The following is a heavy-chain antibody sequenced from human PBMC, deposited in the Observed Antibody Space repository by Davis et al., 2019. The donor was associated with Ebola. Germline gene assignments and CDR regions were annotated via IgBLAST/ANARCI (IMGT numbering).Heavy chain of an antibody. D-gene: IGHD2-15*01. V-gene: IGHV4-39*07. Sequence: SETLSLTCTVSGGSISSSSYYWGWIRQPPGKGLEWIGEIYHSGSTNYNPSLKSRVTISVDKSKNQFSLKLSSVTAADTAVYYCARGYCSGGSCYEYYYGMDVWGKGTTVTVSS. CDR1: GGSISSSSYY. J-gene: IGHJ6*04. CDR3: ARGYCSGGSCYEYYYGMDV. CDR2: IYHSGST.